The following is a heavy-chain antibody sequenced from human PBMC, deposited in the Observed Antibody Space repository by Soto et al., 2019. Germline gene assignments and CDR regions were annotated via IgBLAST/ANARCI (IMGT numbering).Heavy chain of an antibody. Sequence: EVQLLESGGALVQSGGSLRLSCAASGCPVSEYGMTWFRQAPGRGLEWVSAMTGRGGSIHYAESVRGRFIISRDNSKNTLTLQMDSLRAGDRAVYYCAKGVMYSTKGLDVWGQGTTVTV. D-gene: IGHD2-15*01. V-gene: IGHV3-23*01. CDR3: AKGVMYSTKGLDV. J-gene: IGHJ6*02. CDR1: GCPVSEYG. CDR2: MTGRGGSI.